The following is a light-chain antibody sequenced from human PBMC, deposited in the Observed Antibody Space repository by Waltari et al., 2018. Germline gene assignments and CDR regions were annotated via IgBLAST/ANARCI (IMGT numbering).Light chain of an antibody. CDR3: CSYAGLGIYV. CDR1: MRAGRNYDL. J-gene: IGLJ1*01. V-gene: IGLV2-23*02. Sequence: QSCLTHPLSVAGSPGLSLTFRCPGTMRAGRNYDLASWYRQYPGKAPQLRVSEVTKPTAGLSARFSGSKSGNTASLTIYGLQSEDEADYYCCSYAGLGIYVFGTGTKVTVL. CDR2: EVT.